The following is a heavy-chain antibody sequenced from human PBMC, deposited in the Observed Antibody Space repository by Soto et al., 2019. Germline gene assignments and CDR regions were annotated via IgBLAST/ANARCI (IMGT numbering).Heavy chain of an antibody. CDR1: GFSLSTSGVG. CDR2: IYWDDDK. D-gene: IGHD3-3*01. J-gene: IGHJ2*01. CDR3: AHSATVTIFGVFWYFDL. V-gene: IGHV2-5*02. Sequence: QITLKESGPTLVKPTQTLTLTCTFSGFSLSTSGVGVGWIRQPPGKALEWLALIYWDDDKRYSPSLKSRLTITNDTSKSQMELTMTDMDPVDTATYYCAHSATVTIFGVFWYFDLCGRGTLVTVSS.